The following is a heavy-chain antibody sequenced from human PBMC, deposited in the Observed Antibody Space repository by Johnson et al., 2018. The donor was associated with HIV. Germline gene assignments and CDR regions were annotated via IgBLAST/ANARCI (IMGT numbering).Heavy chain of an antibody. J-gene: IGHJ3*02. D-gene: IGHD1-26*01. CDR2: IKSKTDGGTI. CDR3: AREIGGSYYRDAFDI. Sequence: VQLVESGVGLVKPGGSLRLSCAASGFTFNDAWMTWVRQPPGKGLEWVGRIKSKTDGGTIEYAAPVKGRFTISRDDSKNTLYLQMNSLRAEDTAVYYCAREIGGSYYRDAFDIWGQGTMVTVSS. V-gene: IGHV3-15*01. CDR1: GFTFNDAW.